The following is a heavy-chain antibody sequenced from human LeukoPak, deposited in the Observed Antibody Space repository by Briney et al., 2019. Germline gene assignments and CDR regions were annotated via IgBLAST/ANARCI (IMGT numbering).Heavy chain of an antibody. J-gene: IGHJ4*02. CDR3: AKGSDMAYYFDN. V-gene: IGHV3-33*06. D-gene: IGHD5-18*01. Sequence: GGSLRLSCAASGFTFSSYGMHWVRQAPGKGLEWVAVILSDGSKEFYTDSVKGRFTISRDNSKNTLYLQMNSLRAEDTAVYYCAKGSDMAYYFDNWGQGTLVTVSS. CDR1: GFTFSSYG. CDR2: ILSDGSKE.